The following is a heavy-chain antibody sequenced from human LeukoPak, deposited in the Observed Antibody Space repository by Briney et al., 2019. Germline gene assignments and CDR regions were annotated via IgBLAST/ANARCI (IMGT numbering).Heavy chain of an antibody. D-gene: IGHD3-22*01. CDR3: ARATDYYDSSGQYNWFDP. CDR1: GYSISSAYY. CDR2: IHYSGST. J-gene: IGHJ5*02. V-gene: IGHV4-38-2*02. Sequence: SETLSPTCMVSGYSISSAYYWGWIRQPPGKGLEWIATIHYSGSTYYNPSLKSRVTISLDTSKNQFSLKLNSVAAADTAVYYCARATDYYDSSGQYNWFDPWGQGTLVTVSS.